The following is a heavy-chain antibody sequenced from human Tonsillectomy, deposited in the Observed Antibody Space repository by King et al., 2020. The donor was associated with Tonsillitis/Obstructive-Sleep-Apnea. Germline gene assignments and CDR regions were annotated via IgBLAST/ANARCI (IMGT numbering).Heavy chain of an antibody. J-gene: IGHJ6*03. Sequence: VQLVESGGGLVQPGGSLRLSCAASGFTFSSYVMSWVRQAPGKGLEWVAAISGSGGSTYYADSVKGRFTISRDNSKNTLYLQMNSLRAEDTAVYDCAKGLARYCSGGSCEYYMDVWGKGTTVTVSS. D-gene: IGHD2-15*01. CDR3: AKGLARYCSGGSCEYYMDV. CDR1: GFTFSSYV. CDR2: ISGSGGST. V-gene: IGHV3-23*04.